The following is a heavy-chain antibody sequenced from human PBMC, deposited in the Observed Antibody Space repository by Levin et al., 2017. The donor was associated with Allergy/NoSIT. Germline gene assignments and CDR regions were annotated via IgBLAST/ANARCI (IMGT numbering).Heavy chain of an antibody. J-gene: IGHJ4*02. CDR3: AIDTRDFGYVDY. CDR1: GYTLTDLS. CDR2: FDPEDGET. Sequence: GESLKISCKVSGYTLTDLSIHWVRQAPGEGLEWMGSFDPEDGETIYAQKFQGRVTMTEDTLTDTTYMELSSLKSDDTAVYYCAIDTRDFGYVDYWGQGTQVTVSS. D-gene: IGHD2/OR15-2a*01. V-gene: IGHV1-24*01.